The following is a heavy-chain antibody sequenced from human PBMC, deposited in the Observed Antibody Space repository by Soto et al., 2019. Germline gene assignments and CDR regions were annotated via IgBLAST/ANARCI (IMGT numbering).Heavy chain of an antibody. CDR3: TTALRFHGDNDY. J-gene: IGHJ4*02. V-gene: IGHV3-15*01. Sequence: DVQLVESGGGLVEPGGSLRLSCAVSTITFNNAWMSWVRQAPGRGLEWVAHMKSKVAGETVEYAPPVTGRFTVSRDESRFTLYLHMVNLKIEDTAMYYGTTALRFHGDNDYWGQCPLVTVSS. CDR2: MKSKVAGETV. CDR1: TITFNNAW. D-gene: IGHD4-17*01.